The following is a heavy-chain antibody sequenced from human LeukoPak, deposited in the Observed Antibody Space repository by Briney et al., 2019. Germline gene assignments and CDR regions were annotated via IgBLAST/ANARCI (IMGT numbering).Heavy chain of an antibody. V-gene: IGHV3-23*01. J-gene: IGHJ4*02. CDR3: VKDHGL. D-gene: IGHD2-8*01. Sequence: PGGSLRLSCAGSGFTFSNYAMSWVRHAPGKGLEWVSSVSGVALTTYYADSVKGRFTISRDNSKNTLYLEMNSLRVDDTAVYYCVKDHGLWGLGTLVTVSS. CDR1: GFTFSNYA. CDR2: VSGVALTT.